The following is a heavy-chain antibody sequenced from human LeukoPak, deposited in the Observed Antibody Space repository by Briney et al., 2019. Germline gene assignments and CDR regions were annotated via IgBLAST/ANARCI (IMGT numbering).Heavy chain of an antibody. V-gene: IGHV1-18*01. J-gene: IGHJ6*04. Sequence: ASVKVSCKASGYTFTGYGISRVRQAPGQGLEWMGWISAFNGDTNYAQKFQGRVTMTTETSTSIAFMEVRSLSSDDTAVYYCARERYSSGPRSMDVWGKGTTVTVSA. CDR2: ISAFNGDT. CDR3: ARERYSSGPRSMDV. D-gene: IGHD6-25*01. CDR1: GYTFTGYG.